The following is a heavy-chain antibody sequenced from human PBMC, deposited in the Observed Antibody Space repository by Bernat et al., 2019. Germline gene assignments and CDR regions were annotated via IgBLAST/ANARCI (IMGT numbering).Heavy chain of an antibody. D-gene: IGHD2-15*01. CDR2: IRSKAYGGTT. V-gene: IGHV3-49*04. Sequence: EVQLVESGGGLVQPGRSLRLSCTASGFTFGDYAMSWVRQAPGKRLEWVGFIRSKAYGGTTEYAASVKGRFTISRDDSKSIAYLQMNSLKTEDTAVYYCTRVRYCSGGSCYHYYFDYWGQGTLVTVSS. CDR1: GFTFGDYA. J-gene: IGHJ4*02. CDR3: TRVRYCSGGSCYHYYFDY.